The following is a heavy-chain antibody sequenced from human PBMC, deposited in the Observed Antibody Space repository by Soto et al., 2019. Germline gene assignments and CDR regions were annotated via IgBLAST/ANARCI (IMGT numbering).Heavy chain of an antibody. CDR3: ARDKITGLFDY. D-gene: IGHD2-8*02. V-gene: IGHV4-34*01. Sequence: QVQLQQWGAGLLKPSETLSLTCAVYGGSFSGYYWTWIRQPPGTGLEWIGEINHSGSTNYNPSLNRRVTISVDTSTNQSSRTLTSVTASDTAVYYCARDKITGLFDYWGQGTLVSVSS. J-gene: IGHJ4*02. CDR2: INHSGST. CDR1: GGSFSGYY.